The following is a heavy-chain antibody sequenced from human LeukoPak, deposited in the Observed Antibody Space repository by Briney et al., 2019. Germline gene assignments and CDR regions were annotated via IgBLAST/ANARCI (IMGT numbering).Heavy chain of an antibody. V-gene: IGHV3-7*05. CDR2: IKQDETEK. Sequence: GGSLRLSCAVSGLNFRSFWMSWVRQAPGKGLEWVANIKQDETEKFYVDSVKGRFTISRDNAKNSLYLHMNSLRAEDTAVYYCAREVVITKGWFDPWGQGTLVTVSS. D-gene: IGHD3-22*01. CDR1: GLNFRSFW. CDR3: AREVVITKGWFDP. J-gene: IGHJ5*02.